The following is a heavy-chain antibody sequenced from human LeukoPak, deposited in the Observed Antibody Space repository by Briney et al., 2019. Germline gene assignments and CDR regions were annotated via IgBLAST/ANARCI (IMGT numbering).Heavy chain of an antibody. D-gene: IGHD3-10*01. Sequence: GGSLRLSCAASGFTFSSYWMHWVRQAPGKGLEWVSVIYSGGSTYYADSVKGRFTISRDDSKNTLYLQMNSLRAEDTAVYYCARGTPYYYGSTPYYFDYWGQGTLVTVSS. V-gene: IGHV3-66*01. J-gene: IGHJ4*02. CDR3: ARGTPYYYGSTPYYFDY. CDR2: IYSGGST. CDR1: GFTFSSYW.